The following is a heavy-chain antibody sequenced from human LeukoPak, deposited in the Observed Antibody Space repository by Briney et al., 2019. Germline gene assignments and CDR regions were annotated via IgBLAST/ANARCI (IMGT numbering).Heavy chain of an antibody. Sequence: GGPLRLSCAASGFTFSSYWMSWARQAPGKGLEWVANIKQDGSEEYYVDSVKGRFTISRDNAKNSLYLQMNSLRAEDTAVYYCVVVITLFDYWGQGTLVTVSS. D-gene: IGHD3-22*01. J-gene: IGHJ4*02. V-gene: IGHV3-7*01. CDR1: GFTFSSYW. CDR3: VVVITLFDY. CDR2: IKQDGSEE.